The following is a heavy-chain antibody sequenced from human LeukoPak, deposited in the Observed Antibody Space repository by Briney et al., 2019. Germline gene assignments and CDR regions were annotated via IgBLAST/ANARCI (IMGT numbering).Heavy chain of an antibody. CDR2: MRSDGSTK. V-gene: IGHV3-30*02. D-gene: IGHD3-22*01. CDR1: GFSFSSYG. CDR3: AKGYDSSGYYLDH. Sequence: GGSLRLSCAASGFSFSSYGMHWVRQAPGKGLEWVAYMRSDGSTKYYADSVKGRFTISRDNSKNTLYLQMNILRPEDTAVYYCAKGYDSSGYYLDHWGQGTLVTVSS. J-gene: IGHJ4*02.